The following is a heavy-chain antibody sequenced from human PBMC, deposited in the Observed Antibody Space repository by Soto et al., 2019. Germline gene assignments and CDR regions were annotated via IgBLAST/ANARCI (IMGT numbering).Heavy chain of an antibody. CDR1: GFTFNSYG. V-gene: IGHV3-30*18. J-gene: IGHJ4*02. CDR3: AKDRYYYDSSGYYYYFDY. Sequence: QVQLVESGGDVVQPGRSLRLSCAASGFTFNSYGIHWVRQAPGKGLEWVAVISYDGINKYYGDSVKGRFTISRDNSKNTLYLQMNSLRVEDTAVYYCAKDRYYYDSSGYYYYFDYWGQGTLVTVSS. CDR2: ISYDGINK. D-gene: IGHD3-22*01.